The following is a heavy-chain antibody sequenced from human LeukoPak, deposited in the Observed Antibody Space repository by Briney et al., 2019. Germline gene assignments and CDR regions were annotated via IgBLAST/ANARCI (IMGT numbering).Heavy chain of an antibody. J-gene: IGHJ5*02. CDR3: ARPYYYDSRIDP. D-gene: IGHD3-22*01. CDR2: MYYSGRT. V-gene: IGHV4-30-4*01. CDR1: GGSISSGDYY. Sequence: PSETLSLTCTVSGGSISSGDYYWSWIRQPPGKGLEWIAYMYYSGRTYYNLSLKSRVTMSADTSKNQPSLKLSSVTAADTAVYYCARPYYYDSRIDPWGQGILVTVSS.